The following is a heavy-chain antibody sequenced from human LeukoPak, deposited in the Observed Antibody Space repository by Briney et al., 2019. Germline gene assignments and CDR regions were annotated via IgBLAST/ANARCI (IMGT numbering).Heavy chain of an antibody. J-gene: IGHJ5*02. V-gene: IGHV4-34*01. D-gene: IGHD2-2*01. CDR3: ASLYCSSTSCYRVTWFDP. Sequence: PSETLSLTRAVYGGSFSGYYWSWIRQPPWKGLEWIGEINHSGSTNYNPSLKSRVTISVDTSKNQFSLKLSSVTAADTAVYYCASLYCSSTSCYRVTWFDPWGQGTLVTVSS. CDR1: GGSFSGYY. CDR2: INHSGST.